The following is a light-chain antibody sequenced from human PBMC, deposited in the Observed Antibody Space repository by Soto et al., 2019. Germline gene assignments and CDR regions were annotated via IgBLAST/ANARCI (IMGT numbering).Light chain of an antibody. CDR1: QSVRRN. Sequence: EILMTQSPATLSVSPGERATLSCRASQSVRRNLAWYQQKPGLAPRLLIHGASTRATGLPARFSGSGSGTEFTLTISSLQSEDFAVYYCQQYNNRPLTFGGGTKVEIK. CDR2: GAS. V-gene: IGKV3-15*01. CDR3: QQYNNRPLT. J-gene: IGKJ4*01.